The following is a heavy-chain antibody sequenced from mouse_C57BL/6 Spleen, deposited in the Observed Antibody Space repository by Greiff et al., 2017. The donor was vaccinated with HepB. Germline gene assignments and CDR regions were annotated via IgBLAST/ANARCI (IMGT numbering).Heavy chain of an antibody. Sequence: VKLVESGAELVKPGASVKISCKASGYAFSSYWMNWVKQRPGKGLEWIGQIYPGDGDTNYNGKFKGKATLTADKSSSTAYMQLSSLTSEDSAVYFCARKGGTGTLFDYWGQGTTLTVSS. J-gene: IGHJ2*01. D-gene: IGHD4-1*01. V-gene: IGHV1-80*01. CDR1: GYAFSSYW. CDR2: IYPGDGDT. CDR3: ARKGGTGTLFDY.